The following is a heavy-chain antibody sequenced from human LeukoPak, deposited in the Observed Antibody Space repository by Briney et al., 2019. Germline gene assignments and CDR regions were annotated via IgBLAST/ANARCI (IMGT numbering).Heavy chain of an antibody. CDR1: GFAFSSYS. Sequence: GGSLRLSCAASGFAFSSYSMNWVRQAPGKGLEWVSSISSSSSYIYYADSVKGRFTISRDNAKNSLYLQMNSLRAEDTAVYYCARNADIAAAGILIDPWGQGTLVTVSS. J-gene: IGHJ5*02. V-gene: IGHV3-21*01. CDR3: ARNADIAAAGILIDP. D-gene: IGHD6-13*01. CDR2: ISSSSSYI.